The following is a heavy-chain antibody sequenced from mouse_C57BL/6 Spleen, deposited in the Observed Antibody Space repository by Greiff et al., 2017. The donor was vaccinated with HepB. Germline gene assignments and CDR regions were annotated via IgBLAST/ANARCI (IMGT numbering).Heavy chain of an antibody. J-gene: IGHJ1*03. V-gene: IGHV1-82*01. CDR2: IYPGDGDT. CDR3: AKGDYGNYRWYFDV. CDR1: GYAFSSSW. Sequence: QVQLQQSGPELVKPGASVKISCKASGYAFSSSWMNWVKQRPGKGLEWIGRIYPGDGDTNYNGKFKGKATLTADKSSSTAYMQLSSLTSEDSAVYFCAKGDYGNYRWYFDVWGTGTTVTVSS. D-gene: IGHD2-1*01.